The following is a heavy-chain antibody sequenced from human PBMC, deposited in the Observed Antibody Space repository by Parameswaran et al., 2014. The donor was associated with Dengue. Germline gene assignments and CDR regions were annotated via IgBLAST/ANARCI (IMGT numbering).Heavy chain of an antibody. CDR3: ARDAINPNYCGGDCYAFDI. Sequence: WVRQAPGQGLEWMGWISAYNGNTNYPQKLQGRVTMTTDTSTSTAYMELRSLRSDDTAVYYCARDAINPNYCGGDCYAFDIWGQGTMVTVSS. J-gene: IGHJ3*02. CDR2: ISAYNGNT. V-gene: IGHV1-18*01. D-gene: IGHD2-21*02.